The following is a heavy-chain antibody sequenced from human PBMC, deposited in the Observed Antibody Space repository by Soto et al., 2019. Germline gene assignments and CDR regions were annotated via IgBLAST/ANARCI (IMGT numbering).Heavy chain of an antibody. V-gene: IGHV3-33*01. CDR1: GFTFSSYG. D-gene: IGHD6-6*01. CDR3: ARSAGSAQLGYYFDY. Sequence: QVQLVESGGGVVQPGRSLRLSCAASGFTFSSYGMHWVRQAPGKGLEWVAVIWYDGSNKYYADSVKGRFTISRDNSKNTLYLQMNSLRAEDTAVYYCARSAGSAQLGYYFDYWGQGTLVTVSS. J-gene: IGHJ4*02. CDR2: IWYDGSNK.